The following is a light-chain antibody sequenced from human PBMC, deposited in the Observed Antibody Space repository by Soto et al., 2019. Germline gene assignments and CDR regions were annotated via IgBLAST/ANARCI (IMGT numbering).Light chain of an antibody. V-gene: IGKV2-28*01. CDR1: QSLLHSNGYNY. CDR2: LGS. Sequence: DIVMTQSPLSLPVTPGETDSISCRSSQSLLHSNGYNYLDWYMQKPGQSPQLLIYLGSNRASGVPDRFSGSGSGTDFTLKISRVEAEDVGVYYCKQALQTLTFGQGTKLEIK. J-gene: IGKJ2*01. CDR3: KQALQTLT.